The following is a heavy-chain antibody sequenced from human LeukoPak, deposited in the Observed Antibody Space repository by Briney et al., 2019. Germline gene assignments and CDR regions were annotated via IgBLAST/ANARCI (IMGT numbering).Heavy chain of an antibody. CDR3: ARAAIYHYDSGADPGFDY. V-gene: IGHV4-31*03. CDR1: GGSISSGGYY. D-gene: IGHD3-22*01. J-gene: IGHJ4*02. Sequence: SETLSLTCTVSGGSISSGGYYWSWIRQHPGKGLEWIGYIYYSGSTYYNPSLKSRVTISVDTSKNQFSLKLSSVTAADTAVYYCARAAIYHYDSGADPGFDYWGQGTLVTVSS. CDR2: IYYSGST.